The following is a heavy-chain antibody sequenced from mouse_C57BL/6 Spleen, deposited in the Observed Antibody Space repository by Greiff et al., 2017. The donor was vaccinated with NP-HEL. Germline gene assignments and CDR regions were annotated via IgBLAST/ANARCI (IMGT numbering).Heavy chain of an antibody. CDR3: ARKEIYSYYAMDY. J-gene: IGHJ4*01. D-gene: IGHD1-1*01. CDR2: IHPNSGST. CDR1: GYTFTSYW. Sequence: QVQLKQPGAELVKPGASVKLSCKASGYTFTSYWMHWVKQRPGQGLEWIGMIHPNSGSTNYNEKFKSKATLTVDKSSSTAYMQLSSLTSEDSAVYYCARKEIYSYYAMDYWGQGTSVTVSS. V-gene: IGHV1-64*01.